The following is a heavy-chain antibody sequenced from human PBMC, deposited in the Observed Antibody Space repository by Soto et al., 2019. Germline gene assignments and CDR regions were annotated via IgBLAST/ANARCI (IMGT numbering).Heavy chain of an antibody. D-gene: IGHD3-3*01. V-gene: IGHV3-23*01. CDR2: VSGSGATT. CDR3: AKEYNDFWSGYASHIDC. Sequence: EVQLLESGGGLVQPGGSLRLSCAASGFTFSSYAMSWVRQAPGKGLEWVSVVSGSGATTYYADSVKGRFTISRDNSKNTRYLQMNSLRAEDTAVYYCAKEYNDFWSGYASHIDCWGQGTLVTVSS. CDR1: GFTFSSYA. J-gene: IGHJ4*02.